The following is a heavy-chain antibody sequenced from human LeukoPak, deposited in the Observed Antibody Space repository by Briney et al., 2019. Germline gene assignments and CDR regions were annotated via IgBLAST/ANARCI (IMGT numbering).Heavy chain of an antibody. CDR3: TSEDTSLVHYGMDV. CDR2: INNDGSST. V-gene: IGHV3-74*01. D-gene: IGHD5-18*01. Sequence: WVSRINNDGSSTTYADSVKGRFTISRDNAKNALYLEMNSLRAEDTAVYYCTSEDTSLVHYGMDVWGQGTTVTVSS. J-gene: IGHJ6*02.